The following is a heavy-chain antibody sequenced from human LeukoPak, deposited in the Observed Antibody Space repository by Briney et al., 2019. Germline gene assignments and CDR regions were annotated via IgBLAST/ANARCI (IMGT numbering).Heavy chain of an antibody. V-gene: IGHV3-7*01. Sequence: GGSLRLSCAASGFTFSSYWMSWVRQAPGKGLEWVANIKQDGSEKYYVDSVKGRFTISRDNAKNSLYLQMNSLRAEDTAVYYCARDRTHSSSWAKDMDVWGKGTTVTVSS. CDR1: GFTFSSYW. CDR3: ARDRTHSSSWAKDMDV. CDR2: IKQDGSEK. D-gene: IGHD6-13*01. J-gene: IGHJ6*03.